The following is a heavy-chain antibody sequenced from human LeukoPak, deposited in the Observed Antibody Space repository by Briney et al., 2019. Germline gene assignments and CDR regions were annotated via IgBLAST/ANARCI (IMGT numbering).Heavy chain of an antibody. CDR2: ISSTGSTI. CDR1: GFPFSSYS. D-gene: IGHD4-17*01. Sequence: GGSLRLSCAASGFPFSSYSMNWVRQAPGKGLEWVSYISSTGSTIYYACSVKGRFTISRDNVRNSLYLQMNSLRAEDTAVYYCARGATVWARMDVWGKGTTVTVSS. CDR3: ARGATVWARMDV. J-gene: IGHJ6*03. V-gene: IGHV3-48*04.